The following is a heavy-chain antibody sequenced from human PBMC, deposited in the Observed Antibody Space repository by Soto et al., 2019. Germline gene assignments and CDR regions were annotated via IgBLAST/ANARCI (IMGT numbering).Heavy chain of an antibody. D-gene: IGHD1-26*01. V-gene: IGHV1-2*02. CDR2: INPNSGGT. CDR3: ATDSLLVGATANYFDY. Sequence: ASVKVSCKASGYTFTGYYMHWVRQAPGQGLEWMGWINPNSGGTNYAQKFQGRVTMTRDTSISTAYMELSRLRSDDTAVYYCATDSLLVGATANYFDYWGQGTLVTVS. J-gene: IGHJ4*02. CDR1: GYTFTGYY.